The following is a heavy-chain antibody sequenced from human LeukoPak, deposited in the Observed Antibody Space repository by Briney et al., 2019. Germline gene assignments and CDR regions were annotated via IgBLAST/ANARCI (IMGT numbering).Heavy chain of an antibody. Sequence: ASVKVSCKASGYTFTSYGISWVRQAPGQGLEWMGWISAYNGNTNYAQKLQGRVTMTTDTSTSTAYMELRSLRSGDTAVYYCARDTGLGQLYWFDPWGQGTLVTVSS. CDR1: GYTFTSYG. J-gene: IGHJ5*02. V-gene: IGHV1-18*01. CDR2: ISAYNGNT. CDR3: ARDTGLGQLYWFDP. D-gene: IGHD3-16*01.